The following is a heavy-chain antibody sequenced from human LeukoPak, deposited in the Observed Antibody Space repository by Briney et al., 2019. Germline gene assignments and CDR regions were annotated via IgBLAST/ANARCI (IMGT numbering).Heavy chain of an antibody. V-gene: IGHV4-59*01. J-gene: IGHJ4*02. CDR3: ARGTYSSGRIPFDY. Sequence: PSETLSLTCTVSGGSISSYYWSWLRQPPGKGLEWIGYIYYSGSTNYNPSLKSRVTISVDTSKNQFSLKLSSVTAADTAVYYSARGTYSSGRIPFDYWGQGTLVTVSS. CDR2: IYYSGST. D-gene: IGHD6-19*01. CDR1: GGSISSYY.